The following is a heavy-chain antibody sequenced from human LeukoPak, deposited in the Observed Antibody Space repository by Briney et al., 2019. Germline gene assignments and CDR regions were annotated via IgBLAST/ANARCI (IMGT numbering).Heavy chain of an antibody. CDR2: IRSKAYGGTT. V-gene: IGHV3-49*03. J-gene: IGHJ3*02. D-gene: IGHD6-13*01. CDR1: GFTFGDYA. CDR3: TRDRFSSWYLNAFDI. Sequence: PGGSLRLSCTASGFTFGDYAMSWFRQAPGKGLEWVGFIRSKAYGGTTEYAAPVKGRFTISRDDSKSIAYPQMNSLKTEDTAVYYCTRDRFSSWYLNAFDIWGQGTMVTVSS.